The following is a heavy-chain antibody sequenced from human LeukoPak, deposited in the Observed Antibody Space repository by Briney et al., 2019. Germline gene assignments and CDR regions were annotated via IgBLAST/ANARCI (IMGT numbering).Heavy chain of an antibody. D-gene: IGHD3-10*01. J-gene: IGHJ4*02. V-gene: IGHV5-51*01. CDR1: GYRFSSYW. CDR3: ARLGTQYGGFENFRIDY. Sequence: GESLKISCKGSGYRFSSYWIGWVRQMPGKGLEWMGISYPGDSDTRDSPSFRGEMTTSDDKSSSTACVQRSSLKASDTAMYFCARLGTQYGGFENFRIDYWGQGTPVTVSS. CDR2: SYPGDSDT.